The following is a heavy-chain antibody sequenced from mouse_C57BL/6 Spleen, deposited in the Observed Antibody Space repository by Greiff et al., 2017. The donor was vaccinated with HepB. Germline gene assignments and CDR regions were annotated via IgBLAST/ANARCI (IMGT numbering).Heavy chain of an antibody. V-gene: IGHV1-55*01. CDR3: ARGYYYGSSYGY. D-gene: IGHD1-1*01. CDR2: IYPGSGST. CDR1: GYTFTSYW. J-gene: IGHJ2*01. Sequence: VKLQESGAELVKPGASVKMSCKASGYTFTSYWITWVKQRPGQGLEWIGDIYPGSGSTNYNEKFKSKATLTVDTSSSTAYMQLSSLTSEDSAVYYCARGYYYGSSYGYWGQGTTLTVSS.